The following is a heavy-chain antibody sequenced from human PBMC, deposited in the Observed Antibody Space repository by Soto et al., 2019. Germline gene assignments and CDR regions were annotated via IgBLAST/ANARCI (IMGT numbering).Heavy chain of an antibody. D-gene: IGHD3-22*01. J-gene: IGHJ4*02. Sequence: QLQLQESGSGLVKPSQTLSLTCAVSGGSISSGGYSWSWIRQPPGKGLEWIGYIYHSGSTYYNPSLKSRVTISVDRSKNQFSLKLSSVTAADTAVYYCASRSGYYPGGFDYWGQGTLVTVSS. CDR3: ASRSGYYPGGFDY. CDR1: GGSISSGGYS. CDR2: IYHSGST. V-gene: IGHV4-30-2*01.